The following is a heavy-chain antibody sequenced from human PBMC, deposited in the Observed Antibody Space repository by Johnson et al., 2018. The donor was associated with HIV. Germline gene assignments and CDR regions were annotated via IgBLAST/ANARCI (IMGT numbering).Heavy chain of an antibody. CDR2: ISYDGSNK. Sequence: QVQLVESGGGVVQPGGSLRLSCAASGFTFSSYAMHWVRQAPGKGLEWVAVISYDGSNKYYADSVKGRFTISRDNSKNTLYLQMNSLRAEDTAVYYCARGGLTYYYDSSGYPDAFDIWGQGTMVTVSS. J-gene: IGHJ3*02. CDR3: ARGGLTYYYDSSGYPDAFDI. V-gene: IGHV3-30-3*01. CDR1: GFTFSSYA. D-gene: IGHD3-22*01.